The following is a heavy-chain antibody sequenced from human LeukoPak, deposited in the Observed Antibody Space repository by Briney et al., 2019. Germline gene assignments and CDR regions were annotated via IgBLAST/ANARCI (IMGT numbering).Heavy chain of an antibody. CDR3: ARAGDCSSTDCYRAFDY. CDR1: GFAFSSNA. CDR2: IASDGRKQ. D-gene: IGHD2-2*02. Sequence: GTSLRLSCIASGFAFSSNAMHWVRQAPGKGLEWVAIIASDGRKQYYAAPVKGRFTISRDNSRNTLYLQVNSLRSEDTAVYYCARAGDCSSTDCYRAFDYWGQGTLVSVSS. V-gene: IGHV3-30*04. J-gene: IGHJ4*02.